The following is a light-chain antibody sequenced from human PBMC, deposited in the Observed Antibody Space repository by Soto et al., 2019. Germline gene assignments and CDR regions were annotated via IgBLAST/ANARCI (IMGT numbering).Light chain of an antibody. CDR3: QHYAYSAWT. J-gene: IGKJ1*01. CDR1: QSVRSSF. V-gene: IGKV3-20*01. Sequence: EIVLTQSPGTLSLSPGERATLSCRASQSVRSSFLAGFQQRPGQAPRLLIFGASNRAPGIPDRFSGGGSGTDFTLTISRLEAEDFAVYYCQHYAYSAWTFGKATRVESK. CDR2: GAS.